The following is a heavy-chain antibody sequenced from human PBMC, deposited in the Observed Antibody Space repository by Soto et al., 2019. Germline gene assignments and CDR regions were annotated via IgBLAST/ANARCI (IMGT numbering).Heavy chain of an antibody. CDR2: ISACNGNT. D-gene: IGHD6-19*01. J-gene: IGHJ4*02. Sequence: QVQLVQSGGEVKMPGASVKVSCKASGYTFTSYHITWVRQAPGQGLAWMGWISACNGNTNYAQNFQGRVSMTTDSSTTTAYMELRTLRSDDTAVYYCASRTSSAWYLCDYWGLGTLVTVSS. V-gene: IGHV1-18*01. CDR3: ASRTSSAWYLCDY. CDR1: GYTFTSYH.